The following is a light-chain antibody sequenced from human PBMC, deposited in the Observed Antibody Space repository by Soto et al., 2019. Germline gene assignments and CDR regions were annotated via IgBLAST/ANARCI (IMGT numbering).Light chain of an antibody. CDR1: QSVLYSSNNKNY. Sequence: DIVMTQSPDSLAVSLSERATIDCKSSQSVLYSSNNKNYLSWYQQKPGQPPKLLIYWASTRESGVPDRFSGSGSGTDDTLTISSLQAEDVAVYYCQQYYTTPITFGQGTRLEIK. CDR3: QQYYTTPIT. J-gene: IGKJ5*01. V-gene: IGKV4-1*01. CDR2: WAS.